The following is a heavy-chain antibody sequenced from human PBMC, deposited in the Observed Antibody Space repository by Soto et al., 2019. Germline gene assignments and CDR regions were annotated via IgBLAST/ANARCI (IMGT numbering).Heavy chain of an antibody. J-gene: IGHJ6*03. V-gene: IGHV3-30*18. CDR3: AKAGEEQLLDYYYYMDV. CDR2: ISYDGSEK. Sequence: QVQLVESGGGVVQPGRSLRLSCAASGFTFSSYVMHWVRQAPGKGLEWVTIISYDGSEKYYADSVRGRFTISRDNSKNTLDLQMSSLRAEDTAVYYCAKAGEEQLLDYYYYMDVWGKGTTVTVSS. D-gene: IGHD2-2*01. CDR1: GFTFSSYV.